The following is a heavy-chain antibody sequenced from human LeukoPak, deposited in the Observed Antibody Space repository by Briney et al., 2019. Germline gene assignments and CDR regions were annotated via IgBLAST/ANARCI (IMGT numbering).Heavy chain of an antibody. Sequence: RGALRLSCAASGFTFSSYEMSSVRQAPGKGREWGSYISSSGSTIYYADSVKSRFTMSRDNAKNSLYLQMNSLRAEDTAVYYWAELGITMIGGVWGEGTTVTISS. CDR1: GFTFSSYE. CDR2: ISSSGSTI. V-gene: IGHV3-48*03. CDR3: AELGITMIGGV. J-gene: IGHJ6*04. D-gene: IGHD3-10*02.